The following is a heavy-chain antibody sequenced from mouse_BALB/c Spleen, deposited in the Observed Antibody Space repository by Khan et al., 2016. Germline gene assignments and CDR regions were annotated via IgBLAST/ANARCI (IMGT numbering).Heavy chain of an antibody. V-gene: IGHV14-1*02. J-gene: IGHJ3*01. Sequence: VQLQQSGAELVRPGALVKLSCKASGFNIKDYYLHWVKQRPEQGLEWVGWIDPENGHTIYDPKFQGKASMTADTTSNTAYLQISSLASEDAAVYYCSGEISYHTSRGFAYWGQGTLVTVSA. D-gene: IGHD2-12*01. CDR1: GFNIKDYY. CDR2: IDPENGHT. CDR3: SGEISYHTSRGFAY.